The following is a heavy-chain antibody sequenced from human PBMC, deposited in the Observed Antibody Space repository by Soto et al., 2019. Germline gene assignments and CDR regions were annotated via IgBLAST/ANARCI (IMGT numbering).Heavy chain of an antibody. CDR1: GFTVSSNY. J-gene: IGHJ4*02. D-gene: IGHD5-18*01. Sequence: PGGSLRLSCAASGFTVSSNYMSWVRQAPGKGLEWVSVIYSGGSTYYADSVKGRFTISRDNSKNTLYLQMNSLRAEDTAVYYCAGRGYSYGYLFDYWGQGTLVTVSS. V-gene: IGHV3-53*01. CDR2: IYSGGST. CDR3: AGRGYSYGYLFDY.